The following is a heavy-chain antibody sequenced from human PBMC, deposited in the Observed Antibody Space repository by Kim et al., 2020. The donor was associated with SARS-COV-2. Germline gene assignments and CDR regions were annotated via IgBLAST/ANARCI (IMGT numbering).Heavy chain of an antibody. V-gene: IGHV3-30-3*01. Sequence: GGSLRLSCAASGFTFSIYAMHWVRRAPGKGLEWVAVISHDGTTKYLADSVKGRVTISRDNSKNTLYLQMNDLGSEDTAVYYCARAIVGTENFDCWGQETLVTVSS. CDR3: ARAIVGTENFDC. CDR1: GFTFSIYA. J-gene: IGHJ4*02. CDR2: ISHDGTTK. D-gene: IGHD1-26*01.